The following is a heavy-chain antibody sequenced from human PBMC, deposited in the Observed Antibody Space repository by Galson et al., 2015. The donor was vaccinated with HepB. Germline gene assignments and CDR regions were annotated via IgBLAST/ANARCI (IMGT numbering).Heavy chain of an antibody. CDR2: VIPIFGTA. Sequence: SVKVSCKASGGTFSSDSISWVRQAPGQGLEWMGCVIPIFGTANYAQKFQGRATITADESTSTAYIELSILRSEDAAVYYCARGNGDLDSYYYYYMDVWGKGTTVTVSS. CDR3: ARGNGDLDSYYYYYMDV. CDR1: GGTFSSDS. J-gene: IGHJ6*03. V-gene: IGHV1-69*13. D-gene: IGHD4-17*01.